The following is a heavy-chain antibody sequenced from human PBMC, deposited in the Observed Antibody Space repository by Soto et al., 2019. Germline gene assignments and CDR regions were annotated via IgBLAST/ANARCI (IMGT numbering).Heavy chain of an antibody. V-gene: IGHV5-51*01. J-gene: IGHJ6*02. D-gene: IGHD6-13*01. CDR2: IYPGDSDT. Sequence: GESLKISCKGSGYSFTSYWIGWVRQMPGKGLEWMGIIYPGDSDTRYSPSFQGQVTISADKSISTAYLQWSSLKASDTAMYYCARQGAAAGTYYYYGMDVWGQGTTVTVSS. CDR3: ARQGAAAGTYYYYGMDV. CDR1: GYSFTSYW.